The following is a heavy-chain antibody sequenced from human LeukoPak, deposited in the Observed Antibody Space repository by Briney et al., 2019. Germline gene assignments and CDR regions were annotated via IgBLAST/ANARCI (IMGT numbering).Heavy chain of an antibody. CDR1: GFTFSDYY. CDR2: IKQDGSEK. Sequence: PGGSLRLSCAASGFTFSDYYMSWIRQAPGKGLEWVANIKQDGSEKYYVDSVKGRFTISRDNAKNSLYLQMNSLRAEDTAVYYCARGGLQFFAGWYYMDVWGKGTTVTVSS. CDR3: ARGGLQFFAGWYYMDV. J-gene: IGHJ6*03. V-gene: IGHV3-7*01. D-gene: IGHD5-24*01.